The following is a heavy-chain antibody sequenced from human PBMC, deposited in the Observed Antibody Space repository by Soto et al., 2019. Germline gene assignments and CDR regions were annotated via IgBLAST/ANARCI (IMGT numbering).Heavy chain of an antibody. J-gene: IGHJ4*02. CDR2: IDIGGNT. CDR1: GFSVTNNY. CDR3: ARGRGSTGYLGREHSFDY. V-gene: IGHV3-66*01. Sequence: EVQVVESGGGLVQPGGSLRLSCAASGFSVTNNYMNWVRQAPGKGLEWVSIIDIGGNTYYADSVKDRFTISRDNSRNTLYLHMDSLRAEDKAVYYCARGRGSTGYLGREHSFDYWGQGTLVTVSP. D-gene: IGHD2-2*01.